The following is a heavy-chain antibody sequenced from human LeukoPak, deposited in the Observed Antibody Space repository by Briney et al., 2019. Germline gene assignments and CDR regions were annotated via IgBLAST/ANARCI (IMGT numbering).Heavy chain of an antibody. CDR1: GFTFSSYG. D-gene: IGHD3-9*01. J-gene: IGHJ3*01. V-gene: IGHV3-21*01. Sequence: GGSLRLSCAASGFTFSSYGMHWVRQAPGKGLEWVSSISSSSTFINYADSVKGRFTISRDNAKNSLYLQMNSLRAEDTAVYYCAREVRYYAVAFDVWGQGTMVTVSS. CDR3: AREVRYYAVAFDV. CDR2: ISSSSTFI.